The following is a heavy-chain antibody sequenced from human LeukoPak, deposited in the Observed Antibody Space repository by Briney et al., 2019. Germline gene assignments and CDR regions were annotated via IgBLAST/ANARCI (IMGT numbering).Heavy chain of an antibody. Sequence: GESLKISCKGSGYTFSSYWIGWVRQMPGKGLEWMGIIYPDDSDTRYSPSFQGQVTISADKSISTAYLQWSSLKASDTAMYYCARRYYSSTSCYDARYYFDYWGQGTLVTVSP. CDR2: IYPDDSDT. V-gene: IGHV5-51*01. CDR3: ARRYYSSTSCYDARYYFDY. CDR1: GYTFSSYW. J-gene: IGHJ4*02. D-gene: IGHD2-2*01.